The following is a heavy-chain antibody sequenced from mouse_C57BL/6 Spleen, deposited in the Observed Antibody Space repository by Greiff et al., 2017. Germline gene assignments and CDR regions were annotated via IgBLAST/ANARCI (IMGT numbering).Heavy chain of an antibody. Sequence: VQLQQSGPELVKPGASVKISCKASGYAFSSSWMNWVKQRPGKGLEWIGRIYPGDGDTNYNGKFKGKASLTADKSSSTAYMQLSSLTSEDSAVYFCARRDYGSSSSMDYWGQGTSVTVSS. J-gene: IGHJ4*01. CDR2: IYPGDGDT. CDR3: ARRDYGSSSSMDY. D-gene: IGHD1-1*01. V-gene: IGHV1-82*01. CDR1: GYAFSSSW.